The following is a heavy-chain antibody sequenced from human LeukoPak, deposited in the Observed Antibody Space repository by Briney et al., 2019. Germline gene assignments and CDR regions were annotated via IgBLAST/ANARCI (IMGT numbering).Heavy chain of an antibody. J-gene: IGHJ4*02. Sequence: GGSLRLSCAASGFTFSSKGMSWVRQAPGKGLEWVSAVSGSGGSTYYADSVKGRFTISRDNSKNTLYLQMNSLRAEDTAIYYCAKDSPVMTRWGQGTLVTVSS. CDR1: GFTFSSKG. CDR2: VSGSGGST. D-gene: IGHD2-21*01. V-gene: IGHV3-23*01. CDR3: AKDSPVMTR.